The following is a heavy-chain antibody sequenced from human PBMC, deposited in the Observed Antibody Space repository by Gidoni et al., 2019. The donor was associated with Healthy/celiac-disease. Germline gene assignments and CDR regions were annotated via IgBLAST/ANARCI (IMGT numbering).Heavy chain of an antibody. V-gene: IGHV3-33*08. J-gene: IGHJ6*02. CDR2: IWYDGSNK. CDR3: ASNGGVVTIGGYGMDV. D-gene: IGHD2-15*01. CDR1: GFPFSRYG. Sequence: QVQLVESGGGVVQPGRSLRLSCAASGFPFSRYGMHWVRQGHGKGPGWVAVIWYDGSNKYDADSVKGRVTISRDNSKNTLYLQMNSLRAEDTAVYYCASNGGVVTIGGYGMDVWGQGTTVTVSS.